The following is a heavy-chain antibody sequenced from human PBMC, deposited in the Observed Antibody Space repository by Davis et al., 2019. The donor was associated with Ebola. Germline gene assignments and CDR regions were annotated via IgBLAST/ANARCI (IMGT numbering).Heavy chain of an antibody. CDR3: ARDVAYCSGGSCFLYYYYGMDV. Sequence: PGGSLRLSCAASGFTFSSYAMHWVRQAPGKGLEWVAVISYDGSNKYYADSVKGRFTISRDNSKNTLYLQMNSLRAEDTAVYYCARDVAYCSGGSCFLYYYYGMDVWGQGTTVTVSS. CDR1: GFTFSSYA. V-gene: IGHV3-30-3*01. J-gene: IGHJ6*02. CDR2: ISYDGSNK. D-gene: IGHD2-15*01.